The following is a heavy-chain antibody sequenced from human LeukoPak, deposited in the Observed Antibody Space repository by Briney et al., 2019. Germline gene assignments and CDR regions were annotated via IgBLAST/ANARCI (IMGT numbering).Heavy chain of an antibody. J-gene: IGHJ6*04. CDR1: GGSISSYY. Sequence: PSETLSLTCTVSGGSISSYYWSWIRQPPGKGLEWIGYIYYSGSTNYNPSLKSRVTISVDTSKNQFSLKLSSVTAADTAVYYCARGPGYYDIFQYYYGMDVWGKGTTVTVSS. V-gene: IGHV4-59*01. CDR2: IYYSGST. D-gene: IGHD3-9*01. CDR3: ARGPGYYDIFQYYYGMDV.